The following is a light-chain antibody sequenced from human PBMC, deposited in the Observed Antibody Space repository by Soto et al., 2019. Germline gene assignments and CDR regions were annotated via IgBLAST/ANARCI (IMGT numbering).Light chain of an antibody. CDR1: QSISSW. Sequence: DIQMTQSPSTLSASVGDRVTITCRASQSISSWLAWYQQKPGKAPKLLIHDASSLESGVPSRFSGSGSGTEFTLTISSLQPDDFATYYCQQYNRGVTFGPGTKVDIK. CDR3: QQYNRGVT. CDR2: DAS. J-gene: IGKJ3*01. V-gene: IGKV1-5*01.